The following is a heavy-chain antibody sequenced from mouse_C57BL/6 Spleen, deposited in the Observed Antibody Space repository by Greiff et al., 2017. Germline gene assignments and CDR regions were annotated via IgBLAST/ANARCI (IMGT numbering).Heavy chain of an antibody. CDR1: GYTFTTYP. CDR2: FHPYNDDT. D-gene: IGHD1-1*01. J-gene: IGHJ4*01. V-gene: IGHV1-47*01. Sequence: VQLQQSGAELVKPGASVKMSCKASGYTFTTYPIEWMKQNHGKSLEWIGNFHPYNDDTKYNEKFKGKATLTVEKSSSTVYLELSRLTSADSAVYYCARGDYYGSSPYYAMDYWGQGTSVTVSS. CDR3: ARGDYYGSSPYYAMDY.